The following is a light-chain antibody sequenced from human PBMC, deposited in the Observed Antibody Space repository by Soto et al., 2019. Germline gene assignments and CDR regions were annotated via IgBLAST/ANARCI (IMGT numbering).Light chain of an antibody. V-gene: IGKV1-9*01. Sequence: IQLTQSPSSLSASVGDRVTITCRASQGIASYLAWYQEKPGKAPKLLIYAASTLQSGVPSRFSGSGSGTDFTLTISSLPAEDLATYYCQQLNNYPLTFGQGTRLEIK. CDR2: AAS. CDR1: QGIASY. J-gene: IGKJ5*01. CDR3: QQLNNYPLT.